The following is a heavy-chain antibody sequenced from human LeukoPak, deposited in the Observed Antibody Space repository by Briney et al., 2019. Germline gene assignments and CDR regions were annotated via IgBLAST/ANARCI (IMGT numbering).Heavy chain of an antibody. CDR1: GYTFTGYY. J-gene: IGHJ3*02. CDR3: ASTYGSGSPDAFDI. D-gene: IGHD3-10*01. Sequence: GASVKVSCKASGYTFTGYYMHWVRQAPGQGLEWMGWINPNSGGTNYAQKFQGRVTMTRDTSISTAYMELSSLRSDDTAVYYCASTYGSGSPDAFDIWGQGTMVTVSS. V-gene: IGHV1-2*02. CDR2: INPNSGGT.